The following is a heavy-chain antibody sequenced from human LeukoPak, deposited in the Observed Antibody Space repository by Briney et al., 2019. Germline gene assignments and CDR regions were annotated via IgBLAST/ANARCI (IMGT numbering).Heavy chain of an antibody. CDR1: GYTFTSYG. V-gene: IGHV1-18*01. CDR3: ARVRGQRQPTDY. Sequence: ASVKVSCKASGYTFTSYGISWVRQAPGQGLEWMGWISAYNGNTNYAQKLQGRVTMTTDTSTSTACMELRSLRSDDTAVYYCARVRGQRQPTDYWGQGTLVTVSS. D-gene: IGHD6-25*01. CDR2: ISAYNGNT. J-gene: IGHJ4*02.